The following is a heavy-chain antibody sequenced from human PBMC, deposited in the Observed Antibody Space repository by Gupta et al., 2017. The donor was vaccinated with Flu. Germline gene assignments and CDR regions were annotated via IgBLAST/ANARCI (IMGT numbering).Heavy chain of an antibody. V-gene: IGHV4-4*07. Sequence: QVQLQESGPGLVKPSETLSLTCTVSGGSIRNYYWSWIRQPAGQGLEWIGRIYSSGSTNYNSSLESRGTMSLDTSKNQFSLKLNSVTAADTAVYYCGRGQDFGGNYRSGFDPWGQGTLVTVSS. D-gene: IGHD3-22*01. CDR3: GRGQDFGGNYRSGFDP. CDR1: GGSIRNYY. J-gene: IGHJ5*02. CDR2: IYSSGST.